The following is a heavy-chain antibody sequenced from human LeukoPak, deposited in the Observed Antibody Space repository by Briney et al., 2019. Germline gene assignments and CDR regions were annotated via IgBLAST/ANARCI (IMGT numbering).Heavy chain of an antibody. CDR3: ARGRRNSGYYPYNWFDP. D-gene: IGHD3-22*01. V-gene: IGHV4-34*01. J-gene: IGHJ5*02. CDR1: GGSFSGYY. Sequence: SETLSLTCAVYGGSFSGYYWSWIRQPPGKGLEWIGEINHSGSTNYNPSLKSRVTISVDTSKNQSSLKLSSVTAADTAVYYCARGRRNSGYYPYNWFDPWGQGTLVTVSS. CDR2: INHSGST.